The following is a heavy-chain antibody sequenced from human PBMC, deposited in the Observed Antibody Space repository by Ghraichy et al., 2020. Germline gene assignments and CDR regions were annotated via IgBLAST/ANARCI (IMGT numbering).Heavy chain of an antibody. CDR1: GGTFSSYA. J-gene: IGHJ6*02. Sequence: SVKVSCKASGGTFSSYAISWVRQAPGQGLEWMGGIIPIFGIANYAQKFQGRVTITADKSTSTAYMELSSLRSEDTAVYYCARDDHYPRDEPGYQLLSIITYYYGMDVWGQGTTVTVSS. CDR3: ARDDHYPRDEPGYQLLSIITYYYGMDV. CDR2: IIPIFGIA. D-gene: IGHD2-2*01. V-gene: IGHV1-69*10.